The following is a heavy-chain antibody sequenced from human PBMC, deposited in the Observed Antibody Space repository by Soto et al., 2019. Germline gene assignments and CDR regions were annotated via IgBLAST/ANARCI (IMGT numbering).Heavy chain of an antibody. CDR2: IVAGSGDT. D-gene: IGHD3-3*01. CDR1: ALTFRSSA. CDR3: AARSDFRFYYSDMDV. V-gene: IGHV1-58*01. Sequence: QIQLVQSGPEVKKPGTSVKLSCKASALTFRSSAVQWVRQSRGQRLEWIGWIVAGSGDTKYAQRFHERVTFSRDMSTDTAYMELSSLRSDDTGVYYCAARSDFRFYYSDMDVWGQGTTVTVSS. J-gene: IGHJ6*02.